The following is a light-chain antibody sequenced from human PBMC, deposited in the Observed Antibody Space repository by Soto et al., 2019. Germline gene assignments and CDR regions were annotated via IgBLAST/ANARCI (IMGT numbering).Light chain of an antibody. J-gene: IGKJ1*01. CDR3: QQYNSYWT. CDR1: HSISSW. V-gene: IGKV1-5*03. Sequence: DIQMTQSPSSLSASEGDRVTITCRASHSISSWLAWYXQKPGKAPKXXIDKASRLESGVPSRFSGSGSGTEFTLTITSLQPDDFATYYCQQYNSYWTFGQGTKVDIK. CDR2: KAS.